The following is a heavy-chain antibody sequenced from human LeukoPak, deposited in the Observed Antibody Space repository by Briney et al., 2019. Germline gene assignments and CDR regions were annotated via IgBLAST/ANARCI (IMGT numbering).Heavy chain of an antibody. CDR3: VRDDGIGLDAFDV. CDR2: TYFRSKWYN. D-gene: IGHD1-14*01. V-gene: IGHV6-1*01. J-gene: IGHJ3*01. Sequence: SQTLSLTCAVSGDSVSSNSAAWNWIRQSLSRGLEWLGRTYFRSKWYNDYAVSVKSRITINPDTSKNQFSLQLNSVTPEDTAVYYCVRDDGIGLDAFDVWSPGTMVTVSS. CDR1: GDSVSSNSAA.